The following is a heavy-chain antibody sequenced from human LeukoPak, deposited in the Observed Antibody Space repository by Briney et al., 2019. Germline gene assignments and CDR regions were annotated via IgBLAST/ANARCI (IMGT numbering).Heavy chain of an antibody. CDR3: ARDYNPVLLWFGEYYFDY. V-gene: IGHV3-53*05. J-gene: IGHJ4*02. CDR1: GFTFSSYG. CDR2: IYSGGST. Sequence: GGTLRLSCAASGFTFSSYGMSWVRQAPGKGLEWVSVIYSGGSTYYADSVKGRFTISRDNSKNTLYLQMNSLRSDDTAVYYCARDYNPVLLWFGEYYFDYWGQGTLVTVSS. D-gene: IGHD3-10*01.